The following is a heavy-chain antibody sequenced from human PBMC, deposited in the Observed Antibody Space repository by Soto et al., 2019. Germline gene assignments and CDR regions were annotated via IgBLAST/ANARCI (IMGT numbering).Heavy chain of an antibody. V-gene: IGHV4-30-4*01. CDR2: IYYSGST. CDR3: ARGGYYDSSGYVDY. J-gene: IGHJ4*02. D-gene: IGHD3-22*01. CDR1: GGSISSGDYY. Sequence: SETLSLTCTVSGGSISSGDYYWSWIRQPPGKGLEWIGYIYYSGSTYYNPSLKSRVTISVDTSKNQFSLKLSSVTAADTAVYYCARGGYYDSSGYVDYWGQGTLVTVSS.